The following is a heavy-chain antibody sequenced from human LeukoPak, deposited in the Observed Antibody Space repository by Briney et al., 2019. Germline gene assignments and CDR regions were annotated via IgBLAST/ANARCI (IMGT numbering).Heavy chain of an antibody. V-gene: IGHV4-39*07. D-gene: IGHD1-26*01. CDR3: ARSISGGSYGIAFGI. CDR1: GGSISSSSYY. CDR2: IYYSGST. J-gene: IGHJ3*02. Sequence: PSETLSLTCTVSGGSISSSSYYWGWIRQPPGKGLEWIGSIYYSGSTYYNPSLKSRVTISVDTSKNQFSLKLSSVTAADTAVYYCARSISGGSYGIAFGIWGQGTMVTVSS.